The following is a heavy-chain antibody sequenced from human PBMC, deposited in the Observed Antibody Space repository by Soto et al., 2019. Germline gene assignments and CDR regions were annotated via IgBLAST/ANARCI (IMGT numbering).Heavy chain of an antibody. D-gene: IGHD3-16*01. Sequence: QVQLQESGPGLVKPSGTLSLTCAVSGGSISSSNWWSWVRQPPGKGLEWIGEIYPSGSTNYNPSLKCRVSISVDKSKNQFALKLSPGTAADAAVYYCTRDSRRRGGGAHHFGMDVWAHGPTATVSS. J-gene: IGHJ6*02. CDR3: TRDSRRRGGGAHHFGMDV. CDR2: IYPSGST. CDR1: GGSISSSNW. V-gene: IGHV4-4*02.